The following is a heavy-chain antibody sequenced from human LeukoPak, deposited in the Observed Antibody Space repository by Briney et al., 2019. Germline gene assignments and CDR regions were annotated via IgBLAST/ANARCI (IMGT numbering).Heavy chain of an antibody. CDR2: MKPKNGDT. CDR1: GYTFTSYD. D-gene: IGHD3-10*01. J-gene: IGHJ3*02. Sequence: GASVKVSCKASGYTFTSYDIKWVRQATGQGLEWMGWMKPKNGDTGYAQKFQGRVTMTRNTSISTAYMELSSLRFEDTAVYYCAREYYYGSGREGFDIWGQGTMVTVSS. CDR3: AREYYYGSGREGFDI. V-gene: IGHV1-8*01.